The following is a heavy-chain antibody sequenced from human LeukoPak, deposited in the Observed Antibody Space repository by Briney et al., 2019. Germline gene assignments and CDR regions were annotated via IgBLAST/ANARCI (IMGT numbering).Heavy chain of an antibody. Sequence: GGSLRLSCAACGFTFSNAWMSWVRQAPGKGLEWVGRIKSKTDGGTTDYAAPVKGRFTISRDDSKNTLYLQMNSLKTEDAAVYYCTTDMAGLYDFWSGYGTDYWGQGTLVTVSS. J-gene: IGHJ4*02. CDR2: IKSKTDGGTT. D-gene: IGHD3-3*01. CDR3: TTDMAGLYDFWSGYGTDY. V-gene: IGHV3-15*01. CDR1: GFTFSNAW.